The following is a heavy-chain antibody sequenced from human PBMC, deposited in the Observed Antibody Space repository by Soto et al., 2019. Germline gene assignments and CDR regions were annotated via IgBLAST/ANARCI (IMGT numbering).Heavy chain of an antibody. Sequence: GESLKISCKGSGCSFTSYWSGWVRQMPGKGLEWMGIIYPGDSDTRYSPSFQGQVTISADKSISTAYLQWSSLKASDTAMYYCARQDFSDSSGWWDYYYGMDVWGQGTTVTVSS. CDR2: IYPGDSDT. CDR1: GCSFTSYW. J-gene: IGHJ6*02. CDR3: ARQDFSDSSGWWDYYYGMDV. D-gene: IGHD6-19*01. V-gene: IGHV5-51*01.